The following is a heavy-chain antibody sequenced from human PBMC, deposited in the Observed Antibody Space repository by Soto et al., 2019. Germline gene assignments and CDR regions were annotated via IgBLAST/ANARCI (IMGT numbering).Heavy chain of an antibody. CDR1: GFTLSSYW. D-gene: IGHD3-10*01. CDR2: INGDGSTT. CDR3: ARGRSGSYSFDY. Sequence: EVQLVESGGGIVQPGGSVRLSCAASGFTLSSYWIHWVRQAPGKGLVWVSRINGDGSTTNYADSLKGRFTISRDNAKTTMFLQMTSLSAEDTAVYFCARGRSGSYSFDYWGQGTLVTVSS. J-gene: IGHJ4*02. V-gene: IGHV3-74*01.